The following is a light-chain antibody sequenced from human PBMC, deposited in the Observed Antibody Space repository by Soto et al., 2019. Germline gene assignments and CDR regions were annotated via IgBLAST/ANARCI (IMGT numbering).Light chain of an antibody. CDR2: GAA. Sequence: EILLTQSPGTLSLSPGARATLSCRASQTISSDYLAWYQQKPGEAPRLLIFGAATRATGIPDRFSGSGSGTDLTLTISRLEPEDFAVYYCQQYGSSPWTFGQGTNV. J-gene: IGKJ1*01. V-gene: IGKV3-20*01. CDR3: QQYGSSPWT. CDR1: QTISSDY.